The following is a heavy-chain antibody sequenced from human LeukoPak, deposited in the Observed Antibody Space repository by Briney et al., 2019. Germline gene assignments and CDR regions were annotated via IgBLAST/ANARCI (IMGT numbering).Heavy chain of an antibody. CDR3: AGVAEYQAYGMDV. CDR1: GGSFSGYY. D-gene: IGHD2-2*01. V-gene: IGHV4-34*01. CDR2: INHSGST. J-gene: IGHJ6*02. Sequence: SETLSLTCAVYGGSFSGYYWSWIRQPPGKGLEWIGEINHSGSTNYNPSLKSRVTISVDTSKNQFSLKLSSVTAADTAVYYCAGVAEYQAYGMDVWGQGTTVTVSS.